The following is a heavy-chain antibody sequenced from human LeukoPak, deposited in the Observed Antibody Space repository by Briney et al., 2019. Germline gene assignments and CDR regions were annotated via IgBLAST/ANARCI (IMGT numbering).Heavy chain of an antibody. CDR1: GFTFSSYS. D-gene: IGHD6-19*01. J-gene: IGHJ6*02. CDR3: ARDSSSGWYHYYGMDV. Sequence: PGGYLRLSCAASGFTFSSYSMNWVRQAPGKGLEWVSSISSSSSYIYYADSVKGRFTISRDNAKNSLYLQMNSLRAEDTAVYYCARDSSSGWYHYYGMDVWGQGTTVTVSS. V-gene: IGHV3-21*01. CDR2: ISSSSSYI.